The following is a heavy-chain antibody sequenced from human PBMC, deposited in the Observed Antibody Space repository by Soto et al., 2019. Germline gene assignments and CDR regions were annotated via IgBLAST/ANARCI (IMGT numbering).Heavy chain of an antibody. CDR1: GFTFSSYS. CDR3: ARDLGSGHS. Sequence: PGGSLRLSCAASGFTFSSYSMNWVRQAPGKGLEWVSYISSSSSTIYYADSVKGRFTISRDNAKNSLYLQMHSLTAEDTAVYYCARDLGSGHSWGQGTLVTVSS. CDR2: ISSSSSTI. V-gene: IGHV3-48*01. D-gene: IGHD7-27*01. J-gene: IGHJ5*02.